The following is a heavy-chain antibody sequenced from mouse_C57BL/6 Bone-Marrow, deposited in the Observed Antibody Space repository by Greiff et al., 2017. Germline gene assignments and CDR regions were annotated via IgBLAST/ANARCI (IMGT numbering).Heavy chain of an antibody. CDR1: GYTFTDYE. V-gene: IGHV1-15*01. J-gene: IGHJ2*01. Sequence: VQLQQSGAELVRPGASVTLSCKASGYTFTDYEMHWVKQTPVHGLEWIGAIDPGTGGTAYNQKFKGKAILTADKSSSTAYMELRSLTSEDSAVYYGTRRDYYGSIYWGQGTTLTVSS. D-gene: IGHD1-1*01. CDR3: TRRDYYGSIY. CDR2: IDPGTGGT.